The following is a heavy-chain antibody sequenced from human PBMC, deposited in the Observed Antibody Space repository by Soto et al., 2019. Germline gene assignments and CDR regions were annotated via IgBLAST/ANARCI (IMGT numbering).Heavy chain of an antibody. Sequence: EVQLVESGGGLIQPGGSLRLSCAASGFSLGRYAMNWVRQAPGKGLEWVSYISSSSANIKYADSVKGRFTISRDNAKNALYLRMDSLRAEDMAAYYYARDQSVGQTLYYYPDLWGKGTTVTVSS. CDR2: ISSSSANI. CDR3: ARDQSVGQTLYYYPDL. J-gene: IGHJ6*03. CDR1: GFSLGRYA. V-gene: IGHV3-48*01. D-gene: IGHD2-15*01.